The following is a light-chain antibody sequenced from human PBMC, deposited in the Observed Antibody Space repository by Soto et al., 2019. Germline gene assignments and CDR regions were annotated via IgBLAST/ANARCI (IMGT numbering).Light chain of an antibody. V-gene: IGLV2-11*01. Sequence: QSALTQPASVSGSPGQSITISCTGSSSDVGGYNYVSWYQQHPGKAPKLMIYEVSKRPSGVPDRFSGSRSGNTASLTISGLQAEDEADYYCCSYAGSQTWVFGGGTKLTVL. CDR2: EVS. CDR3: CSYAGSQTWV. J-gene: IGLJ3*02. CDR1: SSDVGGYNY.